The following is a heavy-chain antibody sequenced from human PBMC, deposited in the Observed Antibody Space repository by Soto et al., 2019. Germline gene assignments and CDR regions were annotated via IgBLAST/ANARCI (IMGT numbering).Heavy chain of an antibody. J-gene: IGHJ6*02. Sequence: QPGGSLRLSCAASGFTFSSYAMHWVRQAPGKGLEWVAVISYDGSNKYYADSVKGRFTISRDNSKNTLYLQMNSLRAEDTAVYYCARDLTIFGVVRPGESYYYYGMDVWGQGTTVTVSS. CDR2: ISYDGSNK. CDR3: ARDLTIFGVVRPGESYYYYGMDV. D-gene: IGHD3-3*01. CDR1: GFTFSSYA. V-gene: IGHV3-30-3*01.